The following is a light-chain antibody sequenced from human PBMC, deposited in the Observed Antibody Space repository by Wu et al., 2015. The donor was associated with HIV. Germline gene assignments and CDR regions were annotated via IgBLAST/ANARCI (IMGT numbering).Light chain of an antibody. CDR3: QQYANWPPLFS. CDR2: ATS. J-gene: IGKJ2*03. Sequence: DIQMTQSPSSLSASVGDRVTITCRASQTISIYLNWYQQKPGKAPKLLIYATSTLQSGVPSRFSGSGSGTEFTLTISSLQSEDSAVYFCQQYANWPPLFSFGQGTKLEIK. V-gene: IGKV1-39*01. CDR1: QTISIY.